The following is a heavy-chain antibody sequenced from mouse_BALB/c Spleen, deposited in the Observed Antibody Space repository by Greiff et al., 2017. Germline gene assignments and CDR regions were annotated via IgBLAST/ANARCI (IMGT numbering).Heavy chain of an antibody. CDR1: GFTFSSYG. J-gene: IGHJ1*01. Sequence: DVMLVESGGDLVKPGGSLKLSCAASGFTFSSYGMSWVRQTPDKRLEWVATISSGGSYTYYPDSVKGRFTISRDNARNILYLQMSSLRSEDTAMYYCARGSWYFDVWGAGTTVTVSS. D-gene: IGHD6-1*01. V-gene: IGHV5-6*02. CDR3: ARGSWYFDV. CDR2: ISSGGSYT.